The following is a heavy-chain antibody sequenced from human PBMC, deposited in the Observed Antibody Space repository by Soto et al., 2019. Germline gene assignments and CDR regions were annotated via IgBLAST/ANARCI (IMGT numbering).Heavy chain of an antibody. CDR2: IIPICGTA. Sequence: ASVKVSCKASGGTFSSYAISWVRQAPGQGLEWMGGIIPICGTANYAQKFQGRVTITADESTSTAYMELSSLRSEDTAVYYCARVGMVRGVMRYYGMDVWGQGTTVTVSS. V-gene: IGHV1-69*13. CDR3: ARVGMVRGVMRYYGMDV. D-gene: IGHD3-10*01. CDR1: GGTFSSYA. J-gene: IGHJ6*02.